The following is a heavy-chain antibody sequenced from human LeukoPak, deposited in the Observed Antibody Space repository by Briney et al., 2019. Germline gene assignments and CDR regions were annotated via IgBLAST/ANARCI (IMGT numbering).Heavy chain of an antibody. CDR3: ARIGSGSSYSFIVRFDP. D-gene: IGHD5-18*01. CDR1: GYSISSAYF. V-gene: IGHV4-38-2*01. CDR2: IHHSGDT. Sequence: SETLSLTCAVSGYSISSAYFWGLIRQPPGKGLEWIGSIHHSGDTYYNPSLKSRVTISVDTSKNQFSLKLSSVTAADTAVYYCARIGSGSSYSFIVRFDPWGQGTLVTVSS. J-gene: IGHJ5*02.